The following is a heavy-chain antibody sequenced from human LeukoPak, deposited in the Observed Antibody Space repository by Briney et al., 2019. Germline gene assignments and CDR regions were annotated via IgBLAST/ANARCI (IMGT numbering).Heavy chain of an antibody. CDR1: GGTFSSYA. V-gene: IGHV1-69*05. D-gene: IGHD3-10*01. CDR3: ARDDYYGSGKHYYYYMDV. J-gene: IGHJ6*03. Sequence: SVKVSCKASGGTFSSYAISWVRQAPGQGLEWRGGIIPIFGTANYAQKVQGRVTITTDESTSTAYMELSSLRSEDTAVYYCARDDYYGSGKHYYYYMDVWGKGTTVTVSS. CDR2: IIPIFGTA.